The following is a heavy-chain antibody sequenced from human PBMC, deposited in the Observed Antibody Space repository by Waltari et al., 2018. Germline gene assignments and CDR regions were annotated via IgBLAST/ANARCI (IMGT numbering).Heavy chain of an antibody. V-gene: IGHV3-53*01. CDR3: ARDKFLGFYYYGMDV. CDR2: IYSGGST. CDR1: GFTVSSNY. Sequence: EVQLVESGGGLIQPGGSLRLSCAASGFTVSSNYMSWVRQAPGKGLEWVSVIYSGGSTYYAYSVKGRFTISRDNSKNTLYLQMNSLRAEDTAVYYCARDKFLGFYYYGMDVWGQGTTVTVSS. J-gene: IGHJ6*02.